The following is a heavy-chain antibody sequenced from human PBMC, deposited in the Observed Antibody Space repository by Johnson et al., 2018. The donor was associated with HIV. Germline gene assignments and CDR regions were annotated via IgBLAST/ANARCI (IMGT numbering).Heavy chain of an antibody. Sequence: VQLVESGGGVVRPGRSLRLSCAASGFTFSNYPMHWVCQAPGKGLEWVANIKHDGSEKYYVDSVKGRFTISRDNAKNSLYLQMNSLRAEDTAVYYCARVMQADAFDIWGQGTMVTVSS. CDR2: IKHDGSEK. D-gene: IGHD2-8*01. J-gene: IGHJ3*02. CDR1: GFTFSNYP. CDR3: ARVMQADAFDI. V-gene: IGHV3-7*01.